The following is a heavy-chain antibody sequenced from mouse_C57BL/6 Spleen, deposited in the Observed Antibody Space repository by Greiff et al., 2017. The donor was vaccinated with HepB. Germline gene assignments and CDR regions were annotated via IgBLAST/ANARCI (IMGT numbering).Heavy chain of an antibody. J-gene: IGHJ4*01. CDR2: ISSGSSTI. V-gene: IGHV5-17*01. Sequence: EVKLMESGGGLVKPGGSLKLSCAASGFTFSDYGMHWVRQAPEKGLEWVAYISSGSSTIYYADTVKGRFTISRDNAKNTLFLQMTSLRSEDTAMYYCARSNYYGIAMDYWGQGTSVTVSS. D-gene: IGHD1-1*01. CDR3: ARSNYYGIAMDY. CDR1: GFTFSDYG.